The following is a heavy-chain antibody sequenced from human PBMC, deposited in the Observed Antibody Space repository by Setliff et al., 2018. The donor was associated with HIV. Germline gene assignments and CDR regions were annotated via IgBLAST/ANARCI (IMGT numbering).Heavy chain of an antibody. CDR2: ISYDGKTT. Sequence: GGSLRLSCVASGFTFSTFAMYWVRQAPAKGLEWVSAISYDGKTTHYADSVMGRFTVSRDNSKNTLYLQLNGLRSGDTGVYYCASARIPTGGTSTSFDYWGQGTQVTVSS. J-gene: IGHJ4*02. D-gene: IGHD1-1*01. V-gene: IGHV3-30*04. CDR1: GFTFSTFA. CDR3: ASARIPTGGTSTSFDY.